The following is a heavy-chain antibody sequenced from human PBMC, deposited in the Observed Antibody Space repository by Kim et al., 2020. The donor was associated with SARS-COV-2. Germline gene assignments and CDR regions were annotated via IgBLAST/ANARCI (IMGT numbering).Heavy chain of an antibody. CDR3: AKEHSSSWSMGSFDY. D-gene: IGHD6-13*01. Sequence: DSVKGRFTISRDNSKNTLYLQMNSLRAEDTAVYYCAKEHSSSWSMGSFDYWGQGTLVIVSS. J-gene: IGHJ4*02. V-gene: IGHV3-23*01.